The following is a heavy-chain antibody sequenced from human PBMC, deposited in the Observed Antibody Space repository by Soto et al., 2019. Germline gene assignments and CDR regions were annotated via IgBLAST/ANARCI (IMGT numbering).Heavy chain of an antibody. V-gene: IGHV3-23*01. CDR3: AKDCPPPGQWLVNHAFDI. CDR2: ISGSGGST. J-gene: IGHJ3*02. CDR1: GFTFSSYA. Sequence: GGSLRLSCAASGFTFSSYAMSWVRQAPGKGLEWVSAISGSGGSTYYADSVKGRFTISRDNSKNTLYLQMNSLRAEDTAVYYCAKDCPPPGQWLVNHAFDIWGQGTMVTVSS. D-gene: IGHD6-19*01.